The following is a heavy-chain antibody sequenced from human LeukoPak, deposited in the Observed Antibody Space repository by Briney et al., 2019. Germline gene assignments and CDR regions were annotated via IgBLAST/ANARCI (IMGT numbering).Heavy chain of an antibody. Sequence: SETLSLTCAVYGGSFSGYYWSWIRQPPGKGLEWIGEINHSGSTNYNPSLKSRVTISVDTSKNQFSLKLSSVTAADTAVYYCARVGVVSPKFYYYYGMDVWGQGTTVTVSS. V-gene: IGHV4-34*01. J-gene: IGHJ6*02. D-gene: IGHD2-2*01. CDR1: GGSFSGYY. CDR2: INHSGST. CDR3: ARVGVVSPKFYYYYGMDV.